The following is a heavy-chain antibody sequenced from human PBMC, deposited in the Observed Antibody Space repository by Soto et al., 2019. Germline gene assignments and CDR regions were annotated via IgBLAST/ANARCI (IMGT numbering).Heavy chain of an antibody. CDR2: IIPIFGTA. V-gene: IGHV1-69*13. J-gene: IGHJ6*02. CDR3: ARGRGDYPIYYYYGMDV. CDR1: GGTFSSYA. D-gene: IGHD4-17*01. Sequence: SVKVSCKASGGTFSSYAISWVRQAPGQGLEWMGGIIPIFGTANYAQKFQGRVTITADESTSTAYMELSSLRSEDTAVYYCARGRGDYPIYYYYGMDVWGQGTTVTVSS.